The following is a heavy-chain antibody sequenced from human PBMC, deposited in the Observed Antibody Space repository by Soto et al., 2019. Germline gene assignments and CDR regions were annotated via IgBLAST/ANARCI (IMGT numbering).Heavy chain of an antibody. Sequence: GGSLRLSCAASGFIFSSYGMHWVRQAPGKGLEWVAFICYDGSNKYYAYPVKVRFTISRDESKNTLYLQMNSLRAEDTAVYYCARDFWDYTVTRNFGMDXWGQGTTVPVS. CDR1: GFIFSSYG. D-gene: IGHD4-17*01. CDR2: ICYDGSNK. CDR3: ARDFWDYTVTRNFGMDX. V-gene: IGHV3-33*01. J-gene: IGHJ6*02.